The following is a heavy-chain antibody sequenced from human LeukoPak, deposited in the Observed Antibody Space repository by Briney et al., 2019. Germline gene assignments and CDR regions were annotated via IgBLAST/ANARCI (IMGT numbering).Heavy chain of an antibody. CDR1: GYTFTSYA. CDR3: ARSLDSSVEGFDY. CDR2: INAGNGNT. D-gene: IGHD3-22*01. Sequence: ASVKVSCKASGYTFTSYAMHWVRQAPGQRLEWMGWINAGNGNTKYSQKFQGRVTITRDTSASTAYMELSSLRSEDTAVYYCARSLDSSVEGFDYWGQGTLVTVSS. V-gene: IGHV1-3*01. J-gene: IGHJ4*02.